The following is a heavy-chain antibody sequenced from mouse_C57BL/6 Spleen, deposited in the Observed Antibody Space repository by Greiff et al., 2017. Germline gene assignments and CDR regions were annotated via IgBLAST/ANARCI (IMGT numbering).Heavy chain of an antibody. J-gene: IGHJ1*03. CDR2: IYPGDGDT. CDR1: GYAFSSSW. V-gene: IGHV1-82*01. D-gene: IGHD1-1*01. Sequence: QVQLQQSGPELVKPGASVKISCKASGYAFSSSWMNWVKQRPGKGLEWIGRIYPGDGDTNYNGKFKGKATLTADKSSRTAYMQLSSLTSEDSAVYFCARRDYYGSSYGYFDVWGTGTTVTVSS. CDR3: ARRDYYGSSYGYFDV.